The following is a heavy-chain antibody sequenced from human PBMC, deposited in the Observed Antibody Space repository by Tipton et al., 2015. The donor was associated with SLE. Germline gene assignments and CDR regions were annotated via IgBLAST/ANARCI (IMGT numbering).Heavy chain of an antibody. J-gene: IGHJ3*02. Sequence: LRLSCTVSGGSISSYYWSWIRQPPGKGLEWIGYIYYSGSTNYNPSLKSRVTISVDTSKNQFSLKLSSVTAADTAVYYCARGTDWGGGAFDIWGQGTMVTVSS. D-gene: IGHD7-27*01. CDR1: GGSISSYY. CDR3: ARGTDWGGGAFDI. V-gene: IGHV4-59*01. CDR2: IYYSGST.